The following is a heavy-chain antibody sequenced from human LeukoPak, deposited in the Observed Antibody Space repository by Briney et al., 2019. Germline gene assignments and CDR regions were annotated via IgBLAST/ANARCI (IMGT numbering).Heavy chain of an antibody. V-gene: IGHV4-39*01. J-gene: IGHJ4*02. Sequence: TSETLSLTCTVSGGSISSNSYYWGWIRQPPGKGLEWIGSIYYSGSTYYNPSLKSRVTISVDTSKNQFSLKLSSVTAADTAVYYCARPGSGVRARRDSYYFDYWGQGTLVTVSS. CDR2: IYYSGST. CDR1: GGSISSNSYY. D-gene: IGHD3-10*02. CDR3: ARPGSGVRARRDSYYFDY.